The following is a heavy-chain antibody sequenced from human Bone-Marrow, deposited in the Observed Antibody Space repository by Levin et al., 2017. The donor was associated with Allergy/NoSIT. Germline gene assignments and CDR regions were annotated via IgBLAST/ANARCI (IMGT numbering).Heavy chain of an antibody. CDR3: AREKRYTVPYYGMDV. V-gene: IGHV4-34*01. CDR2: INHSGST. D-gene: IGHD4-17*01. CDR1: GGSFSGYY. J-gene: IGHJ6*02. Sequence: SQTLSLTCAVYGGSFSGYYWSWIRQPPGKGLEWIGEINHSGSTNYNPSLKSRVTISVDTSKNQFSLKLSSVTAADTAVYYCAREKRYTVPYYGMDVWGQGTTVTVSS.